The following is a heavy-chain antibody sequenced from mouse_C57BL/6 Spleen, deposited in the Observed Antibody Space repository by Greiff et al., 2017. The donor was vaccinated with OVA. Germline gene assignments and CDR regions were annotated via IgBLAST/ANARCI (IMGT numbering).Heavy chain of an antibody. D-gene: IGHD2-4*01. CDR2: INYDGSSP. CDR1: GFTFSDYY. Sequence: EVKLVESEGGLVQPGSSMKLSCTAPGFTFSDYYMAWVRQVPEKGLEWVANINYDGSSPYSLDSLKGRFIISRDNANNSLALQMSSLNSEDTATYYYARMITRNDFDYWGQRTTLTVAS. J-gene: IGHJ2*01. CDR3: ARMITRNDFDY. V-gene: IGHV5-16*01.